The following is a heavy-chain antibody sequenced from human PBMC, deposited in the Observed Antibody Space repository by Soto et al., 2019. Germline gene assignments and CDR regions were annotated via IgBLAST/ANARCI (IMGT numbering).Heavy chain of an antibody. D-gene: IGHD2-15*01. CDR3: ARHWIAGYSIP. CDR1: GDSISSSSQY. CDR2: IHYSGTS. Sequence: QVQLQESGPGLVKPSETLSLTCSVSGDSISSSSQYWGWIRQPPGKGLEWIGSIHYSGTSYYNPSLKSRVTIFVDTSKNQLSLKLSSVTAADTAVYYCARHWIAGYSIPWGQGTLVTVSS. V-gene: IGHV4-39*01. J-gene: IGHJ5*02.